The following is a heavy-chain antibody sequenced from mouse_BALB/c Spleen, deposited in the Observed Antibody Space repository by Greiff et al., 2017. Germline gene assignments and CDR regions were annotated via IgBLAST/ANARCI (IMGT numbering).Heavy chain of an antibody. CDR2: ISYSGST. D-gene: IGHD2-3*01. Sequence: EVKLQESGPGLVKPSQSLSLTCTVTGYSITSDYAWNWIRQFPGNKLEWMGYISYSGSTSYNPSLKSRISITRDTSKNQFFLQLNSVTTEDTATYYCARNGYYVYYAMDYWGQGTSVTVSS. CDR1: GYSITSDYA. J-gene: IGHJ4*01. V-gene: IGHV3-2*02. CDR3: ARNGYYVYYAMDY.